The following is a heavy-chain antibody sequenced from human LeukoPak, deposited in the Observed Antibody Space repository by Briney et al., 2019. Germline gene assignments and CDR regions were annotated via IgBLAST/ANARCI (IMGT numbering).Heavy chain of an antibody. D-gene: IGHD1-26*01. Sequence: PSETLSLTCTVSGGSISSSSYYWGWIRQPPGKGLEWIGSIYYSGSTNYNPSLKSRVTMSVDTSKNQFSLKLSSVTAADTAVYYCARDSPSGSYSGYWGQGTLVTVSS. CDR1: GGSISSSSYY. CDR2: IYYSGST. J-gene: IGHJ4*02. CDR3: ARDSPSGSYSGY. V-gene: IGHV4-39*07.